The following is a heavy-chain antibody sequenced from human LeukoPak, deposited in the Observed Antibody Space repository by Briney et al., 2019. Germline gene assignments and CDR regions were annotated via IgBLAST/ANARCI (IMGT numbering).Heavy chain of an antibody. CDR2: ISGSGGST. V-gene: IGHV3-23*01. Sequence: GGSLRVSCATSGFTFSSCAMSWVRQAPGKGLEWVSAISGSGGSTYYADSVKGRFTISRDNSKNTLYLQMNSLRAEDTAVYYCAKRPTDFWSGYSPFDYWGQGTLVTVSA. D-gene: IGHD3-3*01. CDR1: GFTFSSCA. J-gene: IGHJ4*02. CDR3: AKRPTDFWSGYSPFDY.